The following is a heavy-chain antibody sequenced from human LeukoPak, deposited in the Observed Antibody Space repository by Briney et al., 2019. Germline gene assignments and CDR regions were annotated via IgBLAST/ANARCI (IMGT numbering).Heavy chain of an antibody. V-gene: IGHV4-31*03. Sequence: SQTLSLTCTVSGGSISSGGYYWSWIRQHPGKGLEWIGYIYYSGSTYYNPSLKSRVTISVDTSKNQFSLKLSSVTAADTAVYYCARDPDYYGSGSYSYFDYWGQGTLVTVSS. CDR2: IYYSGST. CDR3: ARDPDYYGSGSYSYFDY. CDR1: GGSISSGGYY. J-gene: IGHJ4*02. D-gene: IGHD3-10*01.